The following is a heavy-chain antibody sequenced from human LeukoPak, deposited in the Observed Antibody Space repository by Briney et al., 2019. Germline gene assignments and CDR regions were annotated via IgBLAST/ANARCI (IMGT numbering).Heavy chain of an antibody. CDR1: GFTFTSHG. D-gene: IGHD3-10*01. V-gene: IGHV1-18*04. CDR3: ARGGLSGSGSIDY. Sequence: GASVKVSCKASGFTFTSHGFTWVRQAPGQGLEWMGWISAYNGKTNYAQKLQGRVTMSTDTSTSTVYMELRSLRSDDTALYYCARGGLSGSGSIDYWGQEPWSPSPQ. CDR2: ISAYNGKT. J-gene: IGHJ4*01.